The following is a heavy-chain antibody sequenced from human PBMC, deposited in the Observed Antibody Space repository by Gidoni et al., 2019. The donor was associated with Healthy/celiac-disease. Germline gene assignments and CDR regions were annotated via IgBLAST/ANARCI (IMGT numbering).Heavy chain of an antibody. D-gene: IGHD3-10*01. V-gene: IGHV3-30*18. CDR2: ISYDGSNK. CDR1: GFTFSSYG. J-gene: IGHJ3*02. CDR3: AKGTMVRGVSGGYDAFDI. Sequence: QVQLVESGGGVVQPGRSLRLSCAASGFTFSSYGLHWVRQAPGKGLEWVAVISYDGSNKYYADSVKGRFTISRDNSKNTLYLQMNSLRAEDTAVYYCAKGTMVRGVSGGYDAFDIWGQGTMVTVSS.